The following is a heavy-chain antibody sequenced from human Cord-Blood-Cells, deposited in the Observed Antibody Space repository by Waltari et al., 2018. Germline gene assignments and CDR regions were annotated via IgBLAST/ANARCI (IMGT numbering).Heavy chain of an antibody. CDR2: IYYSGST. CDR3: ARGRIAAAGTSRDDYYYYYGMDV. D-gene: IGHD6-13*01. CDR1: GGSIRSGAYY. Sequence: QVQLQESGPGLVQPSQTLSLTCTVSGGSIRSGAYYWRWIRQPPGTGPGWIGYIYYSGSTYYNPSLKSRVTISVDTSKNQFSLKLSSVTAADTAVYYCARGRIAAAGTSRDDYYYYYGMDVWGQGTTVTVSS. J-gene: IGHJ6*02. V-gene: IGHV4-30-4*08.